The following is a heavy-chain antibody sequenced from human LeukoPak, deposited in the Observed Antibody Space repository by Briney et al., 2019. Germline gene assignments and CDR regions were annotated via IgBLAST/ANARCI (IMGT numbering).Heavy chain of an antibody. CDR1: GFIVNSYA. CDR3: ARDRAEKKTWVEFDT. Sequence: QPGGSLRLSCAASGFIVNSYAISWVRQAPGKGLAWVSLIYTSGVTHYADSVKGRFTISRDNAKNTVYLQMNSLRDEDTAVYFCARDRAEKKTWVEFDTWGQGTLVTVSS. V-gene: IGHV3-66*03. CDR2: IYTSGVT. J-gene: IGHJ5*02.